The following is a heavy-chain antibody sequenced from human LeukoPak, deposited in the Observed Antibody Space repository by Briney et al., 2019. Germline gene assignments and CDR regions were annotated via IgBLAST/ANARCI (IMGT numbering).Heavy chain of an antibody. V-gene: IGHV3-23*01. CDR2: ISGSGGST. D-gene: IGHD2-8*01. J-gene: IGHJ6*02. CDR3: ARGLGGSMVYAYTHYYYGMDV. CDR1: GFTFSSYA. Sequence: HSGGSLRLSCAASGFTFSSYAMSWVRQAPGQGLEWVSAISGSGGSTYYADSVKGRFTTSRDNSKNTLYLQMNSLRAEDTAVYYCARGLGGSMVYAYTHYYYGMDVWGQGTTVTVSS.